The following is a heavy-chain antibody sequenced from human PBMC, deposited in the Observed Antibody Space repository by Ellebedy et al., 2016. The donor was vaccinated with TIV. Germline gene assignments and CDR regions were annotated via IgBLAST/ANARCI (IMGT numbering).Heavy chain of an antibody. V-gene: IGHV3-9*01. J-gene: IGHJ4*02. Sequence: SLKISXAASGFTFDDYAMHWVRQAPGKGLEWVSGISWNSGNIGYADSVKGRFTISRDNSKNTLYLQMNSLRAEDTAVYYCAKVARVDPFDYWGQGTLVTVSS. CDR1: GFTFDDYA. CDR2: ISWNSGNI. D-gene: IGHD3-3*01. CDR3: AKVARVDPFDY.